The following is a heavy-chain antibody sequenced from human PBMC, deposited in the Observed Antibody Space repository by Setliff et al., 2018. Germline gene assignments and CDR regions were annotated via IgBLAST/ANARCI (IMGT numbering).Heavy chain of an antibody. J-gene: IGHJ3*01. Sequence: GGSLRLSCAASGFTFSSYAMSWVRQAPGKGLEWVSAISGSGGSTYYADFVKGRFTFSRDNSKNSLYLQMISLRDEDTAVYYCVRDRWKVMVNKGDDAFDLWGQGTMVTVSS. V-gene: IGHV3-23*01. CDR1: GFTFSSYA. CDR2: ISGSGGST. CDR3: VRDRWKVMVNKGDDAFDL. D-gene: IGHD5-18*01.